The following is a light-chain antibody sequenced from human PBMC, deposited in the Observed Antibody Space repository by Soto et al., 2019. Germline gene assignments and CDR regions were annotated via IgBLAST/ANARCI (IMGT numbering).Light chain of an antibody. CDR1: QSVYNNY. J-gene: IGKJ2*01. Sequence: EIVLTQSPGTLSLSPGDRATLSCRASQSVYNNYLAWYQRKPGQAPRLLIYAASSRATGLPDRFSGSGSGTDFTLTISRLEPEDFAVYYCQQYGSSVMYTFGQGTKLEIK. V-gene: IGKV3-20*01. CDR3: QQYGSSVMYT. CDR2: AAS.